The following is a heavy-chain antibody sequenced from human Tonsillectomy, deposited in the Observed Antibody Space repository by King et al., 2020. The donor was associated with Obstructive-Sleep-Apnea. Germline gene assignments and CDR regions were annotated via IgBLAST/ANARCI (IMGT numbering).Heavy chain of an antibody. CDR2: TYYTGST. CDR3: ARGGGWFDP. CDR1: GDSISTSGHN. Sequence: QLQESGPGLAKASQTLSLTCTVSGDSISTSGHNWNWIRQHPGRGLEWIGYTYYTGSTYYNPSLKRRVTISGDMSKNQFSLKLRSVTVADTAVYYCARGGGWFDPWGQGALVTVSS. V-gene: IGHV4-31*03. D-gene: IGHD2-15*01. J-gene: IGHJ5*02.